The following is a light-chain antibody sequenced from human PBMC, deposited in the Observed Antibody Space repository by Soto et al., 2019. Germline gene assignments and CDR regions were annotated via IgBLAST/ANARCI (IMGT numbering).Light chain of an antibody. Sequence: DIQMTQSPSFLPASVADKVTITCRATESVSKWLAWYQEKPGNPPRPLLYDSSTLESGVPSRFSGSGSGTDFTLTISSLQADEFAIYYGQQYNSYSWTFGQGTNV. CDR3: QQYNSYSWT. CDR1: ESVSKW. CDR2: DSS. V-gene: IGKV1-5*01. J-gene: IGKJ1*01.